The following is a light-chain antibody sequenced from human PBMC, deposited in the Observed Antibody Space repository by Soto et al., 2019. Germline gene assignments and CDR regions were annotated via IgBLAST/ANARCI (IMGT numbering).Light chain of an antibody. CDR2: SNN. CDR1: SSNIGSNY. J-gene: IGLJ3*02. CDR3: AAWDDSLSVWV. V-gene: IGLV1-47*02. Sequence: QSVLTQPPSASGTPGQRVTISCSGSSSNIGSNYVYWYQQLPGTAPKLLIYSNNQRPSGVPDRFSGSKSGTSASLAISGLRFEDEADYYCAAWDDSLSVWVFGGGTKVTVL.